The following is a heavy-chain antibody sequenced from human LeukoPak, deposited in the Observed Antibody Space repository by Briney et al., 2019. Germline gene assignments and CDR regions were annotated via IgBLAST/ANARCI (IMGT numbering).Heavy chain of an antibody. V-gene: IGHV1-69*13. CDR2: LIPIYGSA. J-gene: IGHJ3*01. CDR1: GGSFTFTSHA. CDR3: AGFFYDNSGDAFDL. D-gene: IGHD3-22*01. Sequence: SVKVSCKASGGSFTFTSHAISWVRQAPGQGLEWMGGLIPIYGSANYAQKFQGRLTITSDESTRTVYMELSSLRPEDSAVHYCAGFFYDNSGDAFDLWGQGTMVTVSS.